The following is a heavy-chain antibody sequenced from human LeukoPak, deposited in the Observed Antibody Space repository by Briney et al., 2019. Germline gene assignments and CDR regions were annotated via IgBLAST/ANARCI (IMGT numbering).Heavy chain of an antibody. CDR2: VYSGGDT. J-gene: IGHJ4*02. CDR3: TYGGNFDY. V-gene: IGHV3-66*01. D-gene: IGHD4-17*01. Sequence: GGSLRLSCAASGFTVITNYMSWVRQAPGKGLEWVSVVYSGGDTYYADSVKGRFTISRDNSKNTLSLQMNSLRAEDTALYYCTYGGNFDYWGQGTLVTVSS. CDR1: GFTVITNY.